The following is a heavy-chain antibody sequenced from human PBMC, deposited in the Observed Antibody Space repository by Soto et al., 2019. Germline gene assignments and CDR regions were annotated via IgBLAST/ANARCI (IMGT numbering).Heavy chain of an antibody. CDR2: IYYSGST. J-gene: IGHJ5*02. Sequence: SETLSLTCTVSGGSISSGDYYWSWIRQPPGKGLEWIGYIYYSGSTYYNPSLKSRVTISVDTSKNQFSLKLSSVTAADTAVYYCAREGVYDNWFDPWGQGTLVTVSS. CDR1: GGSISSGDYY. D-gene: IGHD5-12*01. V-gene: IGHV4-30-4*01. CDR3: AREGVYDNWFDP.